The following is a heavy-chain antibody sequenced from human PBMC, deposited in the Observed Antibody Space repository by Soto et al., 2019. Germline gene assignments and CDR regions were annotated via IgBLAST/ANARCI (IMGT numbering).Heavy chain of an antibody. J-gene: IGHJ5*02. CDR3: ARGPGDYYDSSGPYP. Sequence: PSETLSLTCAVYCGSFSGYYWSWIRQQPWKGLEWIGKINHSGSTNYNPSLKSRVTISVDTSKNQFSLKLSSVTAADTAVYYCARGPGDYYDSSGPYPQAQGTRVTVSS. V-gene: IGHV4-34*01. CDR2: INHSGST. D-gene: IGHD3-22*01. CDR1: CGSFSGYY.